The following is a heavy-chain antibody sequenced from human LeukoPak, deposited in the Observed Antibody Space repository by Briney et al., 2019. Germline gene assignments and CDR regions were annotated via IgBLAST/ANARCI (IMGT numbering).Heavy chain of an antibody. J-gene: IGHJ5*02. Sequence: SETLSLTCTVSGGSISSGGYYWSWIRQHPGKGLEWIGYIYYSGSTYYNPSLRSRVTISVDTSKNQFSLKLSSVTAADTAVYYCARVRGRWFDPWGQGTLVTVSS. CDR1: GGSISSGGYY. CDR2: IYYSGST. V-gene: IGHV4-31*03. CDR3: ARVRGRWFDP.